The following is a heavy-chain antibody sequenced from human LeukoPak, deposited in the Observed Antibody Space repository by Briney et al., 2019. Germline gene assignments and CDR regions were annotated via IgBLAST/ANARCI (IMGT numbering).Heavy chain of an antibody. CDR1: GGSISSYY. V-gene: IGHV4-59*01. Sequence: PSETLSLTCTVSGGSISSYYWSWIRQPPGKGLEWIGYIYYSGSTNYNPSLKSRVTISVDASKNQFSLKLSSVTAADTAVYYCARVSYDFWSGYYTRNYYGMDAWGQGTTVTVSS. J-gene: IGHJ6*02. D-gene: IGHD3-3*01. CDR3: ARVSYDFWSGYYTRNYYGMDA. CDR2: IYYSGST.